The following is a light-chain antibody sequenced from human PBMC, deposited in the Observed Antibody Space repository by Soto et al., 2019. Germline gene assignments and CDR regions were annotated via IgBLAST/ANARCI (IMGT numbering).Light chain of an antibody. CDR3: QQYSDWPLT. Sequence: EIVMTQSPAILSVSPGETGTLSCRASQDIGTKLAWYQQKPGQAPRLLINDASKRATGIPGRFSGSGSGTEFTLTIISLQSEDSAVYYCQQYSDWPLTFGGGTKVDIK. J-gene: IGKJ4*01. V-gene: IGKV3D-15*01. CDR1: QDIGTK. CDR2: DAS.